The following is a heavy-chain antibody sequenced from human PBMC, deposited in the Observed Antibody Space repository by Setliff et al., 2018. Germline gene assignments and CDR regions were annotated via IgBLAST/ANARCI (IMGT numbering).Heavy chain of an antibody. CDR2: VFFTGDT. D-gene: IGHD2-21*02. CDR3: ARGGVTAVWDLTD. V-gene: IGHV4-59*01. CDR1: GDSINDYY. Sequence: SETLSLTCTVSGDSINDYYWSWIRQPPGKGPEWIGYVFFTGDTDYNPSLGSRVTISLDRSKTQFSLKLSSVTAADTAVYYCARGGVTAVWDLTDWGQGTLVTVSS. J-gene: IGHJ4*02.